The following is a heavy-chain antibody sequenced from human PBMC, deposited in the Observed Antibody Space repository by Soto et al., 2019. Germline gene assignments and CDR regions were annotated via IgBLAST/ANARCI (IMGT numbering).Heavy chain of an antibody. D-gene: IGHD2-2*01. V-gene: IGHV1-46*03. CDR1: GYTFTSYY. CDR3: AKSRLVVPASAFDY. J-gene: IGHJ4*02. CDR2: MNPSGGST. Sequence: QVQLVQSGAEVKKPGASVKVSCKASGYTFTSYYMHWVREAAGQGLEWMGIMNPSGGSTSYAQKFNGRDNMTSDTSASTVYMELSSLGSEDTAVYYCAKSRLVVPASAFDYWGQGTLVTVSS.